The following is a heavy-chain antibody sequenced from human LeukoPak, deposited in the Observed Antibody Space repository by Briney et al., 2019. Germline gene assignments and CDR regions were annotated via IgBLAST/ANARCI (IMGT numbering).Heavy chain of an antibody. J-gene: IGHJ6*03. CDR2: IIPIFGTA. V-gene: IGHV1-69*06. D-gene: IGHD3-22*01. Sequence: ASVKVSCKASGGTFSSYAISWVRQAPGQGLEWMGGIIPIFGTANYAQKFQGRVTITADKSTSTAYMELSSLRSEDTAVYYCARDDRLYDSSGYYGKGYYYYMDVWGKGTTVTVSS. CDR3: ARDDRLYDSSGYYGKGYYYYMDV. CDR1: GGTFSSYA.